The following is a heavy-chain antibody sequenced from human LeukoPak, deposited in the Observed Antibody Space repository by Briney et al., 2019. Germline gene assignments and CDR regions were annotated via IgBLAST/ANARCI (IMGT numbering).Heavy chain of an antibody. CDR2: ITRSSYI. Sequence: GGSLRLSCAASGYTTTTHTTHPPPHPPPPPLEWVSSITRSSYIYYADSVKGRFTISRDNAKSSLYLQMNTLRAEDTALYYCAGYASSGRRDSFDIWGQGTKVTASS. V-gene: IGHV3-21*01. CDR3: AGYASSGRRDSFDI. D-gene: IGHD3-22*01. CDR1: GYTTTTHT. J-gene: IGHJ3*02.